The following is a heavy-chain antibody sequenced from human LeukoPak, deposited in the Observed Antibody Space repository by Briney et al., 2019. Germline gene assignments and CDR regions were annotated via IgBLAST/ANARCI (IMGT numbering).Heavy chain of an antibody. CDR3: ARGAGGIVVVPAGLFDY. D-gene: IGHD2-2*01. V-gene: IGHV1-2*02. CDR1: GYTFTCYY. CDR2: INPNSGGT. J-gene: IGHJ4*02. Sequence: GASVKVSCKASGYTFTCYYMHWVRRAPGQGLEWMGWINPNSGGTNYAQKFQGRVTMTRDTSISTAYMELSRLRSDDTAVYYCARGAGGIVVVPAGLFDYWGQGTLVTVSS.